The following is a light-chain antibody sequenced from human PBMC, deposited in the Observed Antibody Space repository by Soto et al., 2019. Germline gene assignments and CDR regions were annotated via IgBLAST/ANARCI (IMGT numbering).Light chain of an antibody. V-gene: IGKV3-20*01. CDR2: ATS. CDR3: RQYGLSPRT. Sequence: EIVLTQSPGSLSLSPGERATLSCRASQNVASAYLAWYQQKPGRAPRLLIYATSGRATGISDRFSGGGSGTDFTLTISRLEGEDFAVYYCRQYGLSPRTVGQGTKVDMK. J-gene: IGKJ1*01. CDR1: QNVASAY.